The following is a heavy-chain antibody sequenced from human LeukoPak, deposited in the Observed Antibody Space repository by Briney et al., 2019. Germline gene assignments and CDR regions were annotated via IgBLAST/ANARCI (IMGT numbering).Heavy chain of an antibody. Sequence: PSETLSLTCSVSGDSITSGYYYWTWIRQSPGEGLEWLGYIYHSGNTLYHPSLESRLSLSVDTSKNQSSLTLTSVTAADSAAFYCARGVRGRKWYYFASWGRGTLVTVSS. V-gene: IGHV4-30-4*01. J-gene: IGHJ4*02. CDR1: GDSITSGYYY. CDR3: ARGVRGRKWYYFAS. CDR2: IYHSGNT. D-gene: IGHD2-15*01.